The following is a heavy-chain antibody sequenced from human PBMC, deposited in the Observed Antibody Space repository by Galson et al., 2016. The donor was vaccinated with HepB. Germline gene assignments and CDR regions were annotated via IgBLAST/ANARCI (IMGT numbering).Heavy chain of an antibody. Sequence: SETLSLTCSVSGGSITSYHWTWIRQSPGRGLEWLGYIYYRGSTNYNPSLKSRITISLDTSKKQYTLNLTSLTVADTAVYYCASSVGPRYWFDAWGQGALVTVSS. CDR3: ASSVGPRYWFDA. D-gene: IGHD5/OR15-5a*01. CDR2: IYYRGST. J-gene: IGHJ5*02. CDR1: GGSITSYH. V-gene: IGHV4-59*01.